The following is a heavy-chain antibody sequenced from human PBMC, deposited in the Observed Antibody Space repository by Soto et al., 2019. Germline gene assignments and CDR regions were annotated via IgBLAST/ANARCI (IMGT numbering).Heavy chain of an antibody. V-gene: IGHV1-18*01. CDR2: ISAYNGNT. Sequence: QVQLVQPGAEVKKPGASVKVSCKASGYTFTSYGISWVRQAPGQGLEWMGWISAYNGNTNYAQKLQGRVTMTTDTSTSTAYMELRSLRSDDTAVYYCARDKAAADASGSFDYWGQGTLVTVSS. J-gene: IGHJ4*02. D-gene: IGHD6-13*01. CDR3: ARDKAAADASGSFDY. CDR1: GYTFTSYG.